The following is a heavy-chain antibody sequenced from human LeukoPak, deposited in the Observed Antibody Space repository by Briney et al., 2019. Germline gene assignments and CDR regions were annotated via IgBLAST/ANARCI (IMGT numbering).Heavy chain of an antibody. V-gene: IGHV3-21*01. Sequence: KPGGSLRLSCAASGFIFSTYWMAWVRQAPGKGLEWVSSISSSSSYIYYADSVKGRFTISRDNAKNSLYLQMNSLRAEDTAVYYCARADWDTAMIDYWGQGTLVTVSS. CDR2: ISSSSSYI. CDR3: ARADWDTAMIDY. D-gene: IGHD5-18*01. CDR1: GFIFSTYW. J-gene: IGHJ4*02.